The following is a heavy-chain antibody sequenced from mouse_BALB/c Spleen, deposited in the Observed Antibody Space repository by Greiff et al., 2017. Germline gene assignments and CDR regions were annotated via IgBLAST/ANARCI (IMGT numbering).Heavy chain of an antibody. J-gene: IGHJ3*01. CDR1: GYSITSDYA. Sequence: EVQLKESGPGLVKPSQSLSLTCTVTGYSITSDYAWNWIRQFPGNKLEWMGYISYSGSTSYNPSLKSRISITRDTSKNQFFLQLNSVTTEDTATYYCARETTATAYWGQGTLVTVSA. D-gene: IGHD1-2*01. CDR2: ISYSGST. V-gene: IGHV3-2*02. CDR3: ARETTATAY.